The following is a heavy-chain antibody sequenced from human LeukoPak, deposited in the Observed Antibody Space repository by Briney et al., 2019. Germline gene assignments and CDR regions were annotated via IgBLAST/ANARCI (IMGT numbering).Heavy chain of an antibody. CDR3: ARAIPANWGFGMDYMDV. CDR2: ISYDGSNK. V-gene: IGHV3-30*01. D-gene: IGHD7-27*01. CDR1: GFTFSSYA. Sequence: GRSLRLSCAASGFTFSSYAMHWVRQAPGKGLEWVAVISYDGSNKYYADSVKGRFTISRDNSKNTLYLQMNSLRAEDTTVYYCARAIPANWGFGMDYMDVWGKGTTVTVSS. J-gene: IGHJ6*03.